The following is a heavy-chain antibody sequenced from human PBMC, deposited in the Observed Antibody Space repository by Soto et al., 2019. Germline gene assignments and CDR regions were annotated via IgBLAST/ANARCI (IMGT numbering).Heavy chain of an antibody. Sequence: GASVKVSCKASGYTFTSYGISWVRQAPGQGLEWMGWISAYNGNTNYAQKLQGRVTTTTDTSTSTAYMELRSLRSDDTAVYYCARDPPYYDFWSGYPLLRFDPWGQGTLVTVSS. J-gene: IGHJ5*02. CDR3: ARDPPYYDFWSGYPLLRFDP. CDR2: ISAYNGNT. D-gene: IGHD3-3*01. CDR1: GYTFTSYG. V-gene: IGHV1-18*01.